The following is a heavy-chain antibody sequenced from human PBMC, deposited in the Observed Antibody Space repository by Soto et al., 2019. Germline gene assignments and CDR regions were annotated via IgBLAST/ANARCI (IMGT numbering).Heavy chain of an antibody. J-gene: IGHJ6*02. V-gene: IGHV3-23*01. D-gene: IGHD2-2*01. CDR1: GFTFRSYA. CDR3: AKSGPSSWVKMEV. Sequence: EVQMLESGGGLVQPGGSLRLSCAASGFTFRSYATNWVRQAPGKGLEWVSTISGSADSTYYADSVKGRFPISRANSKNTLSLQMNSLRAEDTAVYYCAKSGPSSWVKMEVWGQVTTVIVSS. CDR2: ISGSADST.